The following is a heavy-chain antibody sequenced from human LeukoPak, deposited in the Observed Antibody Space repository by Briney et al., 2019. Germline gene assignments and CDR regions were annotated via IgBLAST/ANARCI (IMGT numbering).Heavy chain of an antibody. V-gene: IGHV4-31*01. CDR1: GGSISSGGYY. Sequence: SQTLSLTCTVSGGSISSGGYYWSWIRQHPGKGLEWIGYIYYSGSTNYNPSLSGPVTISLDTSKNQFSLRLSSVTAADTAIYYCARRAGGSPFDIWGQGTMVTVSS. CDR3: ARRAGGSPFDI. D-gene: IGHD3-10*01. J-gene: IGHJ3*02. CDR2: IYYSGST.